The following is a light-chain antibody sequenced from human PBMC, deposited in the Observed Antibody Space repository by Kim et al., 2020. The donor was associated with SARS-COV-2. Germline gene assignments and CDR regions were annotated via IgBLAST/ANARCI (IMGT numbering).Light chain of an antibody. CDR2: KAS. V-gene: IGKV1-5*03. J-gene: IGKJ2*01. CDR3: QHYDSYSYT. CDR1: QSIGTL. Sequence: SASIGDRVTITCRASQSIGTLLAWYQQKPGKAPKLLIYKASRLENGVPSRFSGSGSGTEFTLTICSLQPEDFATFYCQHYDSYSYTFGQGTKLEI.